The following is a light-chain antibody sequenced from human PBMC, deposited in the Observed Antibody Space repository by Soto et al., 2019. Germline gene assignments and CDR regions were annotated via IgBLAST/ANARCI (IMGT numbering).Light chain of an antibody. CDR1: QSVSSN. CDR3: QQYDQWLPPT. J-gene: IGKJ4*01. CDR2: DIS. Sequence: EIVMTQSPATLSVSPGERATLSCRASQSVSSNLAWYQQKPGQAPRVLIYDISTRATGIPARFSGSGSGTEFNLTISSLQSEDLAVYFCQQYDQWLPPTFGGRNKQEIK. V-gene: IGKV3D-15*01.